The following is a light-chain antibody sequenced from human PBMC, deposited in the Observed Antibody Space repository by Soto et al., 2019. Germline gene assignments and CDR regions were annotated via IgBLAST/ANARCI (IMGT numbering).Light chain of an antibody. V-gene: IGLV4-69*01. J-gene: IGLJ3*02. CDR3: QTWDTAMGV. CDR2: LNSDGSH. CDR1: SGHSNYA. Sequence: QLVLTQSPSASASLGASVKLTCTLSSGHSNYAIAWHQQQPEKGPRYLMKLNSDGSHTKGDGIPDRFSGSSSGADRYLTISSLQSEDEADYYCQTWDTAMGVFGGGTKVTV.